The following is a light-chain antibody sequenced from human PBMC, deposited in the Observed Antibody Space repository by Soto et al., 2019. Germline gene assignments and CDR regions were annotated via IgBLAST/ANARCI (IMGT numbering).Light chain of an antibody. V-gene: IGKV1-9*01. CDR1: QGISSY. CDR3: QQLNSYPQLT. J-gene: IGKJ4*01. Sequence: DIQLTQSPSFLSASVGDRVTITCRASQGISSYLAWYQQKPGKAPKLLIYAASTLQSGVPSRFSGSGSGTSLTLTIRSLQPEDFATYYCQQLNSYPQLTFGGGTKVEIK. CDR2: AAS.